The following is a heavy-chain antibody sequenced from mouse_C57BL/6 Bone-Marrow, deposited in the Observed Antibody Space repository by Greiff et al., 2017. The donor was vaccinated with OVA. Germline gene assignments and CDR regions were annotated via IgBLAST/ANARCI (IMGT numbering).Heavy chain of an antibody. CDR2: IDPNSGGT. D-gene: IGHD4-1*01. CDR3: ARWDGDLSMDY. CDR1: GYTFTSYW. Sequence: QVQLQQPGAELVKPGASVKLSCKASGYTFTSYWMHWVKQRPGRRLEWIGRIDPNSGGTKYNEKFKSKATLTVDKPSSTAYMQLSSLTSEDSAVYYCARWDGDLSMDYWGQGTSVTVSS. J-gene: IGHJ4*01. V-gene: IGHV1-72*01.